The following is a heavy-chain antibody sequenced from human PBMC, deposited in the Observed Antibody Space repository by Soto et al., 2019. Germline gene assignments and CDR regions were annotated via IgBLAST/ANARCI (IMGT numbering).Heavy chain of an antibody. D-gene: IGHD5-18*01. V-gene: IGHV3-23*01. CDR2: ISGSGGST. CDR3: AKYSYGSPASYNWFDP. CDR1: GFTFSSYA. Sequence: PGGSLRLSCAASGFTFSSYAMSWVRQAPGKGLEWVSAISGSGGSTYYADSVKGRFTISRDNSKNTLYLQMNSLRAEDTAVYYCAKYSYGSPASYNWFDPWGQGILVTVSS. J-gene: IGHJ5*02.